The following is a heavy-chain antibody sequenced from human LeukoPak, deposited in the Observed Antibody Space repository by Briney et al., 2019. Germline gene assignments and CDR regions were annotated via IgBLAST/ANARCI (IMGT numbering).Heavy chain of an antibody. J-gene: IGHJ1*01. D-gene: IGHD6-13*01. V-gene: IGHV1-46*01. CDR1: GYTFTNSY. Sequence: EASVKVSCKASGYTFTNSYLHWVRQAPGQGLEWMGIINPSGGSTSYAQKFQGRVTMTRNTSISTAYMELSSLTSEDTAVYYCARNGQQVRYFQHWGQGTLVTVSS. CDR3: ARNGQQVRYFQH. CDR2: INPSGGST.